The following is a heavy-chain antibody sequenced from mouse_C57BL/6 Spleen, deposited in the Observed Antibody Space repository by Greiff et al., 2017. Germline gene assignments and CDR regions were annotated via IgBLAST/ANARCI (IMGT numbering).Heavy chain of an antibody. J-gene: IGHJ1*03. V-gene: IGHV1-64*01. CDR2: IHPNRGST. D-gene: IGHD4-1*02. CDR1: GYTFTSYW. Sequence: QVQLQQPGAELVKPGASVKLSCKASGYTFTSYWMHWVKQRPGKGLEWIGMIHPNRGSTNYNEKFKSKATLTVDKSSSTAYMQLSSLTSEDSSVYYCAVNFDDWYFDVWGTGTTVTVSS. CDR3: AVNFDDWYFDV.